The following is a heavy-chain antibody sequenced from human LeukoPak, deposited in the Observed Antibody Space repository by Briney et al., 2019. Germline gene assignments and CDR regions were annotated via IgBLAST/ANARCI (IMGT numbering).Heavy chain of an antibody. CDR1: GGTFSSYA. V-gene: IGHV1-69*06. Sequence: ASVKVSCKASGGTFSSYAISWVRQAPGQGLEWMGGIIPIFGTANYAQKFQGRVTITADKSTSTAYMELSSLRSEDTAVYYCARGHIVVVPAASPGAFDIWGQGTMVTVSS. J-gene: IGHJ3*02. CDR2: IIPIFGTA. D-gene: IGHD2-2*01. CDR3: ARGHIVVVPAASPGAFDI.